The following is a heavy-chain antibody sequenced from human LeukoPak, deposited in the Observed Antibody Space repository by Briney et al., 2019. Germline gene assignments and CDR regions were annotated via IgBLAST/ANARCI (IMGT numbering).Heavy chain of an antibody. CDR2: IYHSGST. CDR3: ARGKQTIGYSY. CDR1: GGSISSSNW. V-gene: IGHV4-4*02. J-gene: IGHJ4*02. Sequence: SGTLSLTCAVSGGSISSSNWWSWVRQPPGKGLEWIGEIYHSGSTNYSPSLKSRVTISVDTSKNQFSLKLSSVTAADTAVYYCARGKQTIGYSYWGQGTLVTVSS. D-gene: IGHD3-16*01.